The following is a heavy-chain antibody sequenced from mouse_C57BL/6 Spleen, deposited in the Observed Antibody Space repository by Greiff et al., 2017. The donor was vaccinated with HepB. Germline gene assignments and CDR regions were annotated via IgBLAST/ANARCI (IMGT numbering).Heavy chain of an antibody. CDR3: ESPYYDYDGYWYFDV. CDR1: GYTFTDHT. D-gene: IGHD2-4*01. CDR2: IYPRDGST. J-gene: IGHJ1*03. V-gene: IGHV1-78*01. Sequence: VQLQQSDAELVKPGASVKISCKVSGYTFTDHTIHWMKQRPEQGLEWIGYIYPRDGSTKYNEKFKGKATLTADKSSSTAYMQLNSLTSEDSAVYCCESPYYDYDGYWYFDVWGTGTTVTVSS.